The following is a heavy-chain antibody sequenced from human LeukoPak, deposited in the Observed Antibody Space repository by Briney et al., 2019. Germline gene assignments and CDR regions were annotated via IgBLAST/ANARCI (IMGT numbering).Heavy chain of an antibody. D-gene: IGHD3-22*01. J-gene: IGHJ4*02. CDR2: ISYDGSNK. CDR1: AFTFSSYA. CDR3: AGEYYYDSSRWY. V-gene: IGHV3-30-3*01. Sequence: PGGSLRLSCAASAFTFSSYAMHWVRQAPGKGLEWVAVISYDGSNKYYADSVKGRFTISTDNSNNTLYLQMNSLRAEDTAVYYCAGEYYYDSSRWYWGQGTLVTVSS.